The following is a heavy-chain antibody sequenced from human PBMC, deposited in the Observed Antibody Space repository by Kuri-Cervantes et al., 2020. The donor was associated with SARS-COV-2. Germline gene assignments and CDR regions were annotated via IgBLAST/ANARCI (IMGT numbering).Heavy chain of an antibody. CDR1: GYTFTGYY. Sequence: ASVKVSCKASGYTFTGYYMHRVRQAPGQGLEWMGWINPNSGGTNYAQKFQGRVTMTRDTSISTAYMELSRLRSDDTAVYYCARAFRYYDFWSGSDAFDIWGQGTMVTVSS. CDR3: ARAFRYYDFWSGSDAFDI. D-gene: IGHD3-3*01. CDR2: INPNSGGT. V-gene: IGHV1-2*02. J-gene: IGHJ3*02.